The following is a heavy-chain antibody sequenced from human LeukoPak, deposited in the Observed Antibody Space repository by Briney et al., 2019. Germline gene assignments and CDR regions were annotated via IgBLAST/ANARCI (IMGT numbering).Heavy chain of an antibody. Sequence: SETLSLTXTVSGGSISSYYWSWIRQPPGKGLEWIGYIYYSGSTNYNPSLKSRVTISVDTSKNQFSLKLSSVTAADTAVYYCARDLYYDFWSGYYRPWGQGTLVTVSS. D-gene: IGHD3-3*01. CDR3: ARDLYYDFWSGYYRP. CDR2: IYYSGST. J-gene: IGHJ5*02. CDR1: GGSISSYY. V-gene: IGHV4-59*12.